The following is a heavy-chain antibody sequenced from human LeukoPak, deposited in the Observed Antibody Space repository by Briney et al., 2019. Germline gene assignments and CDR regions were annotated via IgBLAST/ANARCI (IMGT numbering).Heavy chain of an antibody. CDR1: GFTFSSYE. CDR2: ISSSGSTI. CDR3: ARGYSSSWSDAFDI. D-gene: IGHD6-13*01. V-gene: IGHV3-48*03. Sequence: QPGGSLRLSCAASGFTFSSYEMNWVRQAPGHGLEWVSYISSSGSTIYYADSVKGRFTISRDNAKNSLYLQMNSLRAEDMAVYYCARGYSSSWSDAFDIWGQGTLVTVSS. J-gene: IGHJ3*02.